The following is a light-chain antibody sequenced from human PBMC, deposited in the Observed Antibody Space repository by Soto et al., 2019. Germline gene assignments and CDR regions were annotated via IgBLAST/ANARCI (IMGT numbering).Light chain of an antibody. CDR2: WAS. Sequence: DIVMTQSPDSLAVSLGERATINCKSRQSVLYSSNNKNYLAWYQQKPGQPPKLLIYWASTRESGVPDRFSGSGSGTDFTLTISSLQAEDVAVYYCQQYYSTLITFGQGTRLEIK. CDR3: QQYYSTLIT. CDR1: QSVLYSSNNKNY. V-gene: IGKV4-1*01. J-gene: IGKJ5*01.